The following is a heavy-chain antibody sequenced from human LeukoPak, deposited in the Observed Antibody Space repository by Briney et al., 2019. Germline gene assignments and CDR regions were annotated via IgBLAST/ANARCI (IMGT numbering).Heavy chain of an antibody. CDR3: ARDGPSYCSSTSCCSDY. V-gene: IGHV3-48*04. Sequence: GGSLRLSCAASGFTFSSYSMNWVRQAPGKGLEWVSYISSSSSTIYYADSVKGRFTISRDNAKNSLYLQMNSLRAEDTAVCYCARDGPSYCSSTSCCSDYWGQGTLVSVSS. J-gene: IGHJ4*02. CDR1: GFTFSSYS. CDR2: ISSSSSTI. D-gene: IGHD2-2*01.